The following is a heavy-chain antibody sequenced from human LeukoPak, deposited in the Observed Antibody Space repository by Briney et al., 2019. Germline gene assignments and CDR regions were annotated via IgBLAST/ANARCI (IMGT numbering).Heavy chain of an antibody. V-gene: IGHV3-48*03. D-gene: IGHD7-27*01. J-gene: IGHJ4*02. CDR3: ARETGDSVDY. CDR2: ISTTGTTM. CDR1: GFTFSSYE. Sequence: GGSLRLSCAASGFTFSSYEMNWVRQAPGKGLEWVSYISTTGTTMYYADSVKGRFTISRDNAKNSLYLQMHSLRVEDTAFYYCARETGDSVDYWGQGTLVIVSS.